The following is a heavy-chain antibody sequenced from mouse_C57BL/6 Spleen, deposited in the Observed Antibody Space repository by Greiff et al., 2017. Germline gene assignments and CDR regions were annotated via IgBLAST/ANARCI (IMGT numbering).Heavy chain of an antibody. D-gene: IGHD1-1*01. CDR1: GFTFSSYA. V-gene: IGHV5-4*01. CDR2: ISDGGSYT. J-gene: IGHJ2*01. Sequence: EVQLQQSGGGLVKPGGSLKLSCAASGFTFSSYAMSWVRQTPEKRLEWVATISDGGSYTYYPDNVKGRFTISRDNVKNNLYLQMSHLKSEDTAMYYCARDPYYYGSSLDYFDYWGQGTTLTVSS. CDR3: ARDPYYYGSSLDYFDY.